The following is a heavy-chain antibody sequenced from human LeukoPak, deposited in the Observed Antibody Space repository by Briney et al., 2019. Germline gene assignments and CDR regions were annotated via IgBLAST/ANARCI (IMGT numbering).Heavy chain of an antibody. CDR2: IKQGGSDK. CDR1: GFTLSNRW. Sequence: PGGSLRLSCEVSGFTLSNRWMTWVRQAPGKGLEWVATIKQGGSDKFYVDSVKGRFTISGDNAKNSLYLQMNSLRAEDTAVYYCARDPFDLWGQGTLVTASS. CDR3: ARDPFDL. J-gene: IGHJ5*02. V-gene: IGHV3-7*01.